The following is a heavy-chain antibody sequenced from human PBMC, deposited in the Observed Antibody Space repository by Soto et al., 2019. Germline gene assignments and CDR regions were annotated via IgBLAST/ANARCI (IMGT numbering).Heavy chain of an antibody. Sequence: ASVKVSCKASGYTFTGYYMHWVRQAPGQGLEWMGWITPNSGGTNYAQQFQGWVTMTRDTSISTAYKELSRLRSDDTAVYYGAREPLHSGSYDHLDAFDNWGQGTMVTV. J-gene: IGHJ3*02. V-gene: IGHV1-2*04. CDR3: AREPLHSGSYDHLDAFDN. D-gene: IGHD1-26*01. CDR2: ITPNSGGT. CDR1: GYTFTGYY.